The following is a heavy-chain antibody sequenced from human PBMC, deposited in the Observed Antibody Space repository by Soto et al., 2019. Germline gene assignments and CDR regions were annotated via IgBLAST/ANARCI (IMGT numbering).Heavy chain of an antibody. J-gene: IGHJ3*02. CDR2: IYDSGVT. CDR1: GGSISSGGHY. CDR3: TRVHFDIISGYYDAFDI. D-gene: IGHD3-22*01. Sequence: SETLSLTCTISGGSISSGGHYWSWIRQHPGKGLEWIGYIYDSGVTYYNPSLESRVFISEDTSKNQFSLKLSSVTAADTAVYYCTRVHFDIISGYYDAFDIWGQGTMVTVSS. V-gene: IGHV4-31*03.